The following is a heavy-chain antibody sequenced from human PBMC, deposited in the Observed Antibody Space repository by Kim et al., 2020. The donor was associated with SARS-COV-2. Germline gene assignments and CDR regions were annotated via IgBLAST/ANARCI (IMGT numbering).Heavy chain of an antibody. Sequence: SETLSLTCAVYGGSFSGYYWSWIRQPPGKGLEWIGEINHSGSTNYNPSLKSRVTISVDTSKNQFSLKLSSVTAADTAVYYCARVKMRRVAVAAGGSLPTYYFDYWGQGTLVTVSS. CDR1: GGSFSGYY. D-gene: IGHD6-19*01. CDR2: INHSGST. V-gene: IGHV4-34*01. CDR3: ARVKMRRVAVAAGGSLPTYYFDY. J-gene: IGHJ4*02.